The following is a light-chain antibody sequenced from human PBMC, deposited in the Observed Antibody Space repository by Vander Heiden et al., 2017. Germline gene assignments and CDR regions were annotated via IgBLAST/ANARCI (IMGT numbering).Light chain of an antibody. V-gene: IGKV1-5*03. CDR3: QRYNSYLYT. J-gene: IGKJ3*01. CDR2: KAS. Sequence: DIQMTQSPSTLSASVGDRVTITCRASQSISSWLAWYQQKPGKAPKLLIYKASSLESGVPSRFSGSASGTEFTLTISSLHPDDFTTYYCQRYNSYLYTFGHGTKVDIK. CDR1: QSISSW.